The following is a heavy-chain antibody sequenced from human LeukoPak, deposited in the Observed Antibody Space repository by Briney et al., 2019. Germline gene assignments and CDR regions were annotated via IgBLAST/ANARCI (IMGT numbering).Heavy chain of an antibody. CDR1: GFTFSSYA. Sequence: GGSLRLSCAASGFTFSSYAMHWVRQAPGKGLEWAAVISYDGSNKYYADSVKGRFTISRDNSKNTLYLQMNSLRAEDTAVYYCARDRNWNYEPPLGYWGQGTLVTVSS. J-gene: IGHJ4*02. D-gene: IGHD1-7*01. V-gene: IGHV3-30*04. CDR2: ISYDGSNK. CDR3: ARDRNWNYEPPLGY.